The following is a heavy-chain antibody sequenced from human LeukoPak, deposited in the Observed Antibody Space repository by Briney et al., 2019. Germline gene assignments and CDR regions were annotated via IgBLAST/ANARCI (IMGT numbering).Heavy chain of an antibody. Sequence: GASVKVSCSASGYTFTGYYMHWVRQAPAQGLGGMGWINGNSGGTNYAKKFQGRVTMTSYTSISTAYIELSRLRSDDTAVYYCARDSFVPRIVVVPAAIGYWGQGTLVTVSS. CDR1: GYTFTGYY. CDR2: INGNSGGT. CDR3: ARDSFVPRIVVVPAAIGY. J-gene: IGHJ4*02. D-gene: IGHD2-2*02. V-gene: IGHV1-2*02.